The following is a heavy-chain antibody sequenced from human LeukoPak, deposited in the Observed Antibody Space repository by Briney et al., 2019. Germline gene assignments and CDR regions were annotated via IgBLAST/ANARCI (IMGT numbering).Heavy chain of an antibody. CDR3: APAHALRR. V-gene: IGHV1-2*02. J-gene: IGHJ4*02. CDR2: INPNSGGT. D-gene: IGHD2-2*01. CDR1: GYSFTSYG. Sequence: ASVKVSCKASGYSFTSYGISWVRQAPGQGLEWMGWINPNSGGTNYAQKFQGRVTMTRDTSISTAYMELSRLRSDDTAVYYCAPAHALRRWGQGTLVTVSS.